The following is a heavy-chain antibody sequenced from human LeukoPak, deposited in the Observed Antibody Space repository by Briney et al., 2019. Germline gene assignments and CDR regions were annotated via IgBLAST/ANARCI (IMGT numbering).Heavy chain of an antibody. Sequence: PSETLSLTCTVSGGSISGYYWTWIRQPPGKGLGYIGFVSYSGSTNYNPPLKSRVTISVDTSKNQFSLKLRSVTAADTAVYYCARDASGAFYFDYWGQGTLVTVSS. CDR3: ARDASGAFYFDY. V-gene: IGHV4-59*01. CDR2: VSYSGST. D-gene: IGHD2-15*01. CDR1: GGSISGYY. J-gene: IGHJ4*02.